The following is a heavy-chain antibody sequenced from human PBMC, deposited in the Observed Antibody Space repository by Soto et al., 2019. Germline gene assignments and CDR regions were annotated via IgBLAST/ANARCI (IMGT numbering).Heavy chain of an antibody. CDR2: ITSTGST. V-gene: IGHV3-23*01. CDR1: GFIFSTNG. D-gene: IGHD2-2*01. Sequence: GGSLRLSCAVSGFIFSTNGMSWVRQAPGKGLEWVSSITSTGSTYYADSVKGRLTISRDNSRNTVTLRMTSLRDEDTAVYFCAKTRDTIVPSGTRTFDYWGQGTLVTVSS. CDR3: AKTRDTIVPSGTRTFDY. J-gene: IGHJ4*02.